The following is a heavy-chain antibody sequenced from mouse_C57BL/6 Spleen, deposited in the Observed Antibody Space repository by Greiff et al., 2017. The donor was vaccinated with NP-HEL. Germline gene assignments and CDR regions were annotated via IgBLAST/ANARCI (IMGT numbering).Heavy chain of an antibody. Sequence: QVQLKQSVAELMKPGASVKLSCKATGYTFTGYWIEWVKQRPGHGLEWIGEILPGSGSTNYNEKFKGKATFTADTSSNTAYMQLSSLTTEDSAIYYCARGRIPITTVVAREDAMDYWGQGTSVTVSS. V-gene: IGHV1-9*01. D-gene: IGHD1-1*01. CDR3: ARGRIPITTVVAREDAMDY. CDR1: GYTFTGYW. CDR2: ILPGSGST. J-gene: IGHJ4*01.